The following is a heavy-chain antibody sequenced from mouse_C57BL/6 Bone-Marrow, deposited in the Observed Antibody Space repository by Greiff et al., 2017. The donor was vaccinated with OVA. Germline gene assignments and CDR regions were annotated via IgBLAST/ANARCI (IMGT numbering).Heavy chain of an antibody. J-gene: IGHJ1*03. Sequence: EVQLVESGGGLVKPGGSLKLSCAASGFTFSSYAMSWVRQTPEKRLEWVATISDGGSYTYYPDNVKGRFTISRDNAKNNLYLQMSHLKSEDTAMYYCASLYYYGCFVWGTGTTVTVSS. CDR2: ISDGGSYT. CDR1: GFTFSSYA. D-gene: IGHD1-1*01. CDR3: ASLYYYGCFV. V-gene: IGHV5-4*01.